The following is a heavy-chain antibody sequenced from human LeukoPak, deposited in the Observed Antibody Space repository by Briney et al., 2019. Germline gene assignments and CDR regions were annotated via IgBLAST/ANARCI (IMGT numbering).Heavy chain of an antibody. D-gene: IGHD2-2*01. CDR3: ARVHLDCSSTSCCRVEYFQH. CDR1: GYTFTGYY. Sequence: ASVKVSCKASGYTFTGYYMHWVRQAPGQGLEWMGWINPNSGGTNYAQKFQGRVTMTRDTSISTAYMELSRLRSDDTAVYYCARVHLDCSSTSCCRVEYFQHWGQGTLVTVSS. J-gene: IGHJ1*01. CDR2: INPNSGGT. V-gene: IGHV1-2*02.